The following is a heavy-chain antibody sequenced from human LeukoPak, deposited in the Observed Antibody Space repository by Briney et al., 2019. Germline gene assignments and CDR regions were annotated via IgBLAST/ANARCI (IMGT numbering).Heavy chain of an antibody. CDR1: GFTFCDYA. Sequence: GGSLRLSCTASGFTFCDYAMSWFRQAPGKGLEWVGFIRSKAYGGTTEYAASVKGRFTISRDDSKSIAYLQMNSLKTEDTAVYYCTRDYDYCSSTSCSGPYYFDYWGQGTLVTVSS. CDR2: IRSKAYGGTT. D-gene: IGHD2-2*01. J-gene: IGHJ4*02. V-gene: IGHV3-49*03. CDR3: TRDYDYCSSTSCSGPYYFDY.